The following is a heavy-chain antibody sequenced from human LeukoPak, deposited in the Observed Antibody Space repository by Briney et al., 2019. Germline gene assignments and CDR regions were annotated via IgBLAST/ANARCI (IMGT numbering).Heavy chain of an antibody. CDR1: GFTVITNA. CDR2: LYLDGNT. V-gene: IGHV3-53*01. J-gene: IGHJ4*02. CDR3: GRGVEARGANTFAY. D-gene: IGHD4/OR15-4a*01. Sequence: VGSLRLSSAVSGFTVITNAMTWVRQAPGKGLERVSDLYLDGNTKYADSVQGRFTIFRVNSKKTLYLEMNSPSTDDAAVYYCGRGVEARGANTFAYWGQGTLVTVSS.